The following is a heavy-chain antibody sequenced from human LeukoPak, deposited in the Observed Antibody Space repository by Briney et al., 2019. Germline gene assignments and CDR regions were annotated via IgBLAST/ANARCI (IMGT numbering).Heavy chain of an antibody. J-gene: IGHJ4*02. D-gene: IGHD2-15*01. CDR2: IGTGGITT. CDR1: GFTFSDDY. V-gene: IGHV3-11*01. CDR3: AKSRSGGGSCYNY. Sequence: PGGSLRLSCAASGFTFSDDYMNWIRQAPGKGLEWVSYIGTGGITTYYADSVKGRFTISRDNSKNTLYLQMNSLRAEDTAVYHCAKSRSGGGSCYNYWGQGTLVTVSS.